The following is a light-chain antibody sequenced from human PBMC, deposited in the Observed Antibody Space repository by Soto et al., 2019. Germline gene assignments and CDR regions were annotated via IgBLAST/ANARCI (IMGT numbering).Light chain of an antibody. V-gene: IGLV2-8*01. CDR1: SSDVGGYYY. J-gene: IGLJ1*01. CDR2: EVS. CDR3: SSYAGTNTPYV. Sequence: QSVLTQPPSASGSPGQSVTISCTGTSSDVGGYYYASWYQQHPGKAPKLMIYEVSKRPSGVPDRFSGSKSGNPASLTVSGLQAEDEADYYCSSYAGTNTPYVFGTGTKVTVL.